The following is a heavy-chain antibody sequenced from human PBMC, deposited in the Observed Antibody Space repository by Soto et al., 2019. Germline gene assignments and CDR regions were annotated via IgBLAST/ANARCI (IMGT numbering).Heavy chain of an antibody. CDR1: GFSLSTSAVG. V-gene: IGHV2-5*02. J-gene: IGHJ4*02. CDR2: IDWDDDK. D-gene: IGHD6-19*01. CDR3: ARSKSGSAWSLDY. Sequence: QITLKESGPTLVKPTQTLTLTCTFSGFSLSTSAVGVGWIRQPPGKALEWLAIIDWDDDKHYIPSLKSRLVITQVTSKPQVVLTMTNMDPVDTVTYYCARSKSGSAWSLDYWGQGTLVTVSS.